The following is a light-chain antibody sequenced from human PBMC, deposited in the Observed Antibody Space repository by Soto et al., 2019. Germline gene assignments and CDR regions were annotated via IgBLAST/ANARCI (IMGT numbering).Light chain of an antibody. CDR1: QSVSSSY. V-gene: IGKV3-20*01. J-gene: IGKJ1*01. CDR3: QQYGSSGT. Sequence: TQSPCTLSLSPGERATLSCRASQSVSSSYLAWYQQKPGQAPRLLIYGASSRATGIPDRFSGSGSGTDFTLTISDVEPEDFAVYYCQQYGSSGTFGQGTKVDIK. CDR2: GAS.